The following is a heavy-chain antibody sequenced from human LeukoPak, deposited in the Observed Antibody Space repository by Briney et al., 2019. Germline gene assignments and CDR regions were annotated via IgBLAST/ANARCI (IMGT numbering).Heavy chain of an antibody. CDR1: GFSFSAYW. V-gene: IGHV3-7*01. Sequence: GGSLRLSWAASGFSFSAYWITWVRQALGTGLEWVANINPAGSEAYYVDPVKGRFSISRDNAKNLVYLQMNSLRAEDTAVYHCARFGYVAAVDVWGQGTPVTVSS. D-gene: IGHD2-15*01. J-gene: IGHJ4*02. CDR2: INPAGSEA. CDR3: ARFGYVAAVDV.